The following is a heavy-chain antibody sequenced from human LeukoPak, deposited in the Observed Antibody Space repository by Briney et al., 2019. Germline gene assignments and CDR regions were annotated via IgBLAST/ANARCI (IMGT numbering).Heavy chain of an antibody. CDR2: IYYSGST. Sequence: SETLSLTCTVSGGSISSYYWSWIRQPPGKGLEWIGYIYYSGSTNYNPSLKSRVTMSVDTSKNQFSLKLSSVTAADTAVYYCARESGAAGLNWFDPWGQGTLVTVSS. V-gene: IGHV4-59*12. J-gene: IGHJ5*02. CDR1: GGSISSYY. D-gene: IGHD6-13*01. CDR3: ARESGAAGLNWFDP.